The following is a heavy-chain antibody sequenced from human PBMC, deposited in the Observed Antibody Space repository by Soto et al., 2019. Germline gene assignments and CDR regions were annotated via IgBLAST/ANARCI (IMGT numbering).Heavy chain of an antibody. CDR2: INAGNGNT. CDR1: GYTFTSYA. V-gene: IGHV1-3*01. CDR3: ARVSRRTSYSLNNWFDP. Sequence: ASVKVSCKASGYTFTSYAMHWVRQAPGQRLEWMVWINAGNGNTKYSQKFQGRVTITRDTSASTAYMELSSLRSEDTAVYYCARVSRRTSYSLNNWFDPWGQGTLVTVSS. D-gene: IGHD2-2*01. J-gene: IGHJ5*02.